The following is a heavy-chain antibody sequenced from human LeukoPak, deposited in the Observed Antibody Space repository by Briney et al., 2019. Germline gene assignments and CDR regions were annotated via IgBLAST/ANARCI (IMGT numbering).Heavy chain of an antibody. V-gene: IGHV1-2*02. CDR2: INPNSGGT. J-gene: IGHJ4*02. CDR1: GYTFTDYY. D-gene: IGHD3-10*02. Sequence: GASVKVSCKASGYTFTDYYMHWVRQAPGQGLEWMGWINPNSGGTNYAQKFQGRVTMTRDTSISTAYMELSRLRSDDTAMYYCARDKNPRSQITMVGGYWGQGTLVTVSS. CDR3: ARDKNPRSQITMVGGY.